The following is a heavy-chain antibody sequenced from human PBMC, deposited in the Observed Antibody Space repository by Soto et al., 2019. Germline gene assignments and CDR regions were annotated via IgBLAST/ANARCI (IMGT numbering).Heavy chain of an antibody. J-gene: IGHJ5*02. D-gene: IGHD6-13*01. CDR2: ISAYNGNT. V-gene: IGHV1-18*01. CDR1: GYTFTSYG. CDR3: AREENSSSFSFSPAGWFDP. Sequence: ASVKVSCKASGYTFTSYGISWVRQAPGQGLEWMGWISAYNGNTNYAQKLQGRVTMTTDTSTSTAYMELRSLRSDDTAVYYCAREENSSSFSFSPAGWFDPWGQGTLVTVSS.